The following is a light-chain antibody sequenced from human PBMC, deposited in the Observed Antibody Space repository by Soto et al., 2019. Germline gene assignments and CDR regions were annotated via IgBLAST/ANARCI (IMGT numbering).Light chain of an antibody. Sequence: QSALTQPASVSGSPGQSITISCTGNRSDVGGYNYVSWYQRHPGKAPKLMIYDVSNRPSGVSNRFSGSKSGNTASLTISGLQAEDEADYHCSSYTSTSIVFGTGTKLTVL. J-gene: IGLJ1*01. V-gene: IGLV2-14*01. CDR2: DVS. CDR3: SSYTSTSIV. CDR1: RSDVGGYNY.